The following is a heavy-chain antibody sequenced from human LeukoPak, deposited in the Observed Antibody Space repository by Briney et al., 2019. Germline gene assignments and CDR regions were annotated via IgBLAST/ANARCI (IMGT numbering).Heavy chain of an antibody. V-gene: IGHV4-30-2*01. CDR1: GGSISSGGYS. CDR3: AREDYDSSGYYRRWFDP. J-gene: IGHJ5*02. D-gene: IGHD3-22*01. CDR2: IYHSGST. Sequence: NPSETLSLTCAVSGGSISSGGYSWSWIRQPPGKGLEWIGYIYHSGSTYYNPSLKSRVTISVDRSKYQFSLKLSSVTAADTAVYYCAREDYDSSGYYRRWFDPWGQGTLVTVSS.